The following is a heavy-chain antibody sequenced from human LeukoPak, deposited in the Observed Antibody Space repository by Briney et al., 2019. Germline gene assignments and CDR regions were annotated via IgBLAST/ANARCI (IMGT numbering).Heavy chain of an antibody. CDR2: INHSGRT. CDR3: ARGYNYDRTAYYCPRLYYFDD. D-gene: IGHD3-22*01. CDR1: GGSFRGYY. V-gene: IGHV4-34*01. J-gene: IGHJ4*02. Sequence: AETLTLTCAVYGGSFRGYYWSWIPQPPGKGREWIGEINHSGRTNHHPSLKSRVTISEDTSKNQVLFKLSSVTAADPAVYYCARGYNYDRTAYYCPRLYYFDDRGQGALVTVSS.